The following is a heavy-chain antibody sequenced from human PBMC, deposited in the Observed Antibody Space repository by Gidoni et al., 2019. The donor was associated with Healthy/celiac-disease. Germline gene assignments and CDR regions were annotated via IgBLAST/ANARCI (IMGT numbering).Heavy chain of an antibody. D-gene: IGHD6-13*01. CDR2: ISYDGSNK. Sequence: QVQLVEPGGGVVQPGRSLRLSCAASGFTFSSYAMHWVRQAPGKGLEWVAVISYDGSNKYYADSVKGRFTISRDNSKNTLYLQMNSLRAEDTAVYYCARAERYSSSWKAFDIWGQGTMVTVSS. J-gene: IGHJ3*02. CDR1: GFTFSSYA. CDR3: ARAERYSSSWKAFDI. V-gene: IGHV3-30-3*01.